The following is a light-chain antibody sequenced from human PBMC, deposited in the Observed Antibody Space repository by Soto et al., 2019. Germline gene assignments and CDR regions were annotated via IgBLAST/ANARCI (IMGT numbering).Light chain of an antibody. J-gene: IGLJ1*01. V-gene: IGLV2-14*01. Sequence: QSVLTQPASVSGSPGQSIAISCTGTSSDVGAYNYVSWYQQHPGKVPKLVIYDVTNRPSGVSDRFSGSKSGNTASLTIPGLQDEDEADYYCSSYTSNTTPYVFGTGTKVTVL. CDR1: SSDVGAYNY. CDR3: SSYTSNTTPYV. CDR2: DVT.